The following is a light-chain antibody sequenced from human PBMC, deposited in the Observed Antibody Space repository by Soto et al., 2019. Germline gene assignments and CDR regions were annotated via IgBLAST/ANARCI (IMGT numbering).Light chain of an antibody. CDR1: SSDVGGYNY. V-gene: IGLV2-14*01. CDR3: SSYTKGSTLYV. Sequence: QSALTQPASVSESPGQSITISCTGTSSDVGGYNYVSWYQQHPGKAPKLMIYDVSSRPSGVSNRFSGSKSGNTASLTISGLQAEDEADYYCSSYTKGSTLYVFGSGTKFTVL. J-gene: IGLJ1*01. CDR2: DVS.